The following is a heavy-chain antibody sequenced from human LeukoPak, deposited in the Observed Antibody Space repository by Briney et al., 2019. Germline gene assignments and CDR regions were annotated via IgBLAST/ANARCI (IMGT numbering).Heavy chain of an antibody. V-gene: IGHV1-2*02. CDR1: GYTLTGYY. J-gene: IGHJ4*02. Sequence: ASVKVSCKASGYTLTGYYMHWVRQAPGQGLEWMGWINPNSGGTNYAQKFQGRVTMTRDTSISTAYMELSRLRSDDTAVYYCARGGHSYTESFDYWGQGTLVTVSS. D-gene: IGHD5-18*01. CDR2: INPNSGGT. CDR3: ARGGHSYTESFDY.